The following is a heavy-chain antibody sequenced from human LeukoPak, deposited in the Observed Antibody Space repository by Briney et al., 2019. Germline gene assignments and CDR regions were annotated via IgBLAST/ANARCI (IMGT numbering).Heavy chain of an antibody. Sequence: GGSLRLSCATSGFTFSDHGMHWVRQAPGKGLEWVAVIWYDGSSRYYTHSAKGRFTISSDNSKNTVYLQMNSLRAEDTAVYYCARDSYGGNSEIDYWGQGTLVTVSS. CDR2: IWYDGSSR. V-gene: IGHV3-33*01. J-gene: IGHJ4*02. D-gene: IGHD4-23*01. CDR3: ARDSYGGNSEIDY. CDR1: GFTFSDHG.